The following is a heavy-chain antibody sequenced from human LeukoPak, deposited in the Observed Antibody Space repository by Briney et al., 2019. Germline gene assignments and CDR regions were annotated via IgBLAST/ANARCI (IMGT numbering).Heavy chain of an antibody. CDR2: INHSGST. CDR1: GGSFSGYY. J-gene: IGHJ4*02. Sequence: SETLSLTCAVYGGSFSGYYWSWIRQPPGKGLEWIGEINHSGSTNYNPSLKSRVTLSVDTSKNQFSLKLSSVTAADTAVYYCARVRYGLDYWGQGTLVTVSS. CDR3: ARVRYGLDY. D-gene: IGHD3-10*01. V-gene: IGHV4-34*01.